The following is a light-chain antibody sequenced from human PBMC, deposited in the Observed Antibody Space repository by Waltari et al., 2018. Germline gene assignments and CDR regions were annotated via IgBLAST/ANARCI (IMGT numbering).Light chain of an antibody. CDR3: QQSHSIPWT. Sequence: DIQMTPSPSSLSASVGDRVTITCRASQSIHRYLNWYQQKPGKAPNLLIYGASSLQSGVPSRFSGSGSGTDFTLTISSLQSDDFAAYYCQQSHSIPWTFGQGTNVEI. V-gene: IGKV1-39*01. CDR2: GAS. J-gene: IGKJ1*01. CDR1: QSIHRY.